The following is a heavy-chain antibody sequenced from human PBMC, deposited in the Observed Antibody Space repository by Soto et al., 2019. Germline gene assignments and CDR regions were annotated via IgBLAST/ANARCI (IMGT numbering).Heavy chain of an antibody. CDR3: AKDLPGVVAQDVDAFDI. J-gene: IGHJ3*02. CDR1: GFTFSSYA. Sequence: GGSLRLPCAASGFTFSSYAMSWVRQAPGKGLEWVSAISGSGGSTYYADSVKGRFTISRDNSKNTLYLQMNSLRAEDTAVYYCAKDLPGVVAQDVDAFDIWGQGTMVTVSS. V-gene: IGHV3-23*01. CDR2: ISGSGGST. D-gene: IGHD3-22*01.